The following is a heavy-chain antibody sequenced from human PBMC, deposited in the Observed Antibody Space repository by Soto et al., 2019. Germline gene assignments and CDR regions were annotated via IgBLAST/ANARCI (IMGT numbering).Heavy chain of an antibody. CDR3: AKDKGIRFLEWLLYY. CDR1: GFTFDDCT. V-gene: IGHV3-43*01. CDR2: ISWDGGST. J-gene: IGHJ4*02. D-gene: IGHD3-3*01. Sequence: GGSLRLSCAASGFTFDDCTMHWVRQAPGKGLEWVSLISWDGGSTYYADSVKGRFTISRDNSKNSLYLQMNSLRTEDTALYYCAKDKGIRFLEWLLYYWGQGTLVTVSS.